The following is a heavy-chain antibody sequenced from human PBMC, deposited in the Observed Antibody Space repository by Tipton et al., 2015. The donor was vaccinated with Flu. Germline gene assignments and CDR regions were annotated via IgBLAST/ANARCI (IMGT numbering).Heavy chain of an antibody. CDR2: IYYSGST. Sequence: TLSLTCTVSGGSISSSSYYWGWIRQPPGKGLEWIGSIYYSGSTYYNPSLKSRVTISVDTSKNQFSLKLSSVTAADTAVYYCASPQVVVKAFGAFDIWGQGTMVTVSS. D-gene: IGHD3-22*01. CDR1: GGSISSSSYY. J-gene: IGHJ3*02. CDR3: ASPQVVVKAFGAFDI. V-gene: IGHV4-39*01.